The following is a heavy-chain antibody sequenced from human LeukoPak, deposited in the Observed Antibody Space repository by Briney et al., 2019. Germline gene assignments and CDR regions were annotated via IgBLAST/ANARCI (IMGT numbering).Heavy chain of an antibody. CDR3: ARELYYDFWSGPYYMDV. D-gene: IGHD3-3*01. CDR1: GGSFSGYY. Sequence: SETLSLTCAVYGGSFSGYYWSWIRQPPGKGLEWIGYIYHSGSTYYNPSLKSRVTISVDRSKNQFSLKLSSVTAADTAVYYCARELYYDFWSGPYYMDVWGKGTTVTVSS. V-gene: IGHV4-34*01. J-gene: IGHJ6*03. CDR2: IYHSGST.